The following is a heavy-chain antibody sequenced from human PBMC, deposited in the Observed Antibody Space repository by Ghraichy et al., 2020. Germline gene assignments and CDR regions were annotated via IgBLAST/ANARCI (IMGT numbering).Heavy chain of an antibody. D-gene: IGHD2-21*02. J-gene: IGHJ5*01. V-gene: IGHV3-21*01. CDR2: IDLTSSYI. CDR1: GFPFSDYS. CDR3: ARDRLPLNGDFVS. Sequence: LTCVASGFPFSDYSMNWVRQAPWKGLEWVSSIDLTSSYIYYADSLKGRFTISRDNARNSLYLQMNSLRAEDTAVYYCARDRLPLNGDFVSWGQGSLVTVSS.